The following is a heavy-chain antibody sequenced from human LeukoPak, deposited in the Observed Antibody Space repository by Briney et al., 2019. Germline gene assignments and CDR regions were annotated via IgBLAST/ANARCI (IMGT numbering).Heavy chain of an antibody. J-gene: IGHJ4*02. CDR2: VSYDGSKK. V-gene: IGHV3-30*01. D-gene: IGHD1-1*01. CDR1: GFTFRSNA. Sequence: GRSLRLSCAASGFTFRSNAMHWVRQAPGKGLEWVSDVSYDGSKKYYADSVKGRFTISRDNSKNTLYLQMNRLRAEDTDVYYCVRGDETVYFDYWGQGTRVTVSS. CDR3: VRGDETVYFDY.